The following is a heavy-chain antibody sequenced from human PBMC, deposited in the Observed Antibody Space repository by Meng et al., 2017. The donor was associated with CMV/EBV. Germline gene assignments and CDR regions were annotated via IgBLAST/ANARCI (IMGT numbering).Heavy chain of an antibody. Sequence: ASVKVSCKASGYTFTSYGISWVRQAPGQGLEWMGWISAYNGNTNYAQKLQGRVTMTTDTSTSTAYMELRSLRSDGTAVYYCARDQVQAKVVPASDYYGMDVWGQGTTVTVSS. V-gene: IGHV1-18*01. CDR1: GYTFTSYG. CDR3: ARDQVQAKVVPASDYYGMDV. CDR2: ISAYNGNT. J-gene: IGHJ6*02. D-gene: IGHD2-2*01.